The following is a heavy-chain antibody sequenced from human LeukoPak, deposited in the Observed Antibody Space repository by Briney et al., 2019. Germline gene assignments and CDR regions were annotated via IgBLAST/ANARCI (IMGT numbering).Heavy chain of an antibody. V-gene: IGHV3-13*01. D-gene: IGHD3-3*01. J-gene: IGHJ4*02. Sequence: AGGSLRLSCAASGFTFSSYDMHWARQATGKGLEWVSAIGTAGDTYYPGSVKGRFTISRENAKNSLYLQMNSLRAGDTAVYYCARGPGDSGYYRWGQGTLVTVSS. CDR1: GFTFSSYD. CDR2: IGTAGDT. CDR3: ARGPGDSGYYR.